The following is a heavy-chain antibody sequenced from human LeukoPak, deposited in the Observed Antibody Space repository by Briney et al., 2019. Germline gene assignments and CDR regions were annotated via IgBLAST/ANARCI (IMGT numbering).Heavy chain of an antibody. J-gene: IGHJ4*02. V-gene: IGHV3-74*03. CDR1: GFTFSRYW. CDR3: ATDLGYGSGLARY. Sequence: PGGSLRLSCAASGFTFSRYWMHWVRQAPGKGLMWVSRISPDGSTTLYADSVKGRFTISRDNAKNTLYMQMNSLRAEDTAVYYCATDLGYGSGLARYWGQGTLVTVSS. CDR2: ISPDGSTT. D-gene: IGHD6-19*01.